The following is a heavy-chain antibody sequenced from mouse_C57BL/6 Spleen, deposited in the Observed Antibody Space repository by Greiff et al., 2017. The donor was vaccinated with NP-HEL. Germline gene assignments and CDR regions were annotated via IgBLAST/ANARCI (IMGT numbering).Heavy chain of an antibody. CDR3: TGPPYYSNYVGFAY. CDR1: GFTFSNYW. J-gene: IGHJ3*01. V-gene: IGHV6-3*01. CDR2: IRLKSDNYAT. D-gene: IGHD2-5*01. Sequence: EVKVEESGGGLVQPRGSMKLSCVASGFTFSNYWMNWVRQSPEKGLEWVAQIRLKSDNYATHYAESVKGRFTISRDDSKSSVYLQMNNLRAEDTGIYYCTGPPYYSNYVGFAYWGQGTLVTVSA.